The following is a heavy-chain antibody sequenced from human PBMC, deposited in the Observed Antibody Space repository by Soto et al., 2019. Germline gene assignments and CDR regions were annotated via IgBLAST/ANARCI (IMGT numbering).Heavy chain of an antibody. CDR1: GFTFSSYG. CDR3: GKVATTTYGMDV. Sequence: QVQLVESGGGVVQPGRSLRLSCAASGFTFSSYGMHWVRQAPGKGLEWVAVISYDGSNKYYADSVKGRFTISRDNSKNTLYRQMNSLSAEDTAGYYWGKVATTTYGMDVWGQGTTVTVSS. D-gene: IGHD1-1*01. CDR2: ISYDGSNK. J-gene: IGHJ6*02. V-gene: IGHV3-30*18.